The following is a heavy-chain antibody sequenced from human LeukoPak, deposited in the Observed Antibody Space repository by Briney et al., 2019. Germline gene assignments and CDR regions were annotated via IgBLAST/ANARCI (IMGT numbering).Heavy chain of an antibody. J-gene: IGHJ5*02. D-gene: IGHD5-18*01. CDR1: GGSISSSSYY. V-gene: IGHV4-39*01. Sequence: SETLSLTCTVSGGSISSSSYYWGWIRQPPGKGLEWIGSIYYSGSTYYNPSLKSRVTISVDTSKNQFSLKLSSVTAADTAVYYCARVGAYTAMVSAWSQGTLVTVS. CDR2: IYYSGST. CDR3: ARVGAYTAMVSA.